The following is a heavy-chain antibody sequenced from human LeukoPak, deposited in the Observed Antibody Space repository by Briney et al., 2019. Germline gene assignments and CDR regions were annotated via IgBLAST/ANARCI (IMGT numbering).Heavy chain of an antibody. CDR1: GFTFSSYA. CDR3: AKGLFPMVRGVIVYYYYGMDV. J-gene: IGHJ6*02. Sequence: GGSLRLSCAASGFTFSSYAMSWVRQAPGKGLEWVSAISGSGDSTYYADSVKGRFTISRDNSKNTLYLQMNSLRAEDTAVYYCAKGLFPMVRGVIVYYYYGMDVWGQGTTVTVSS. CDR2: ISGSGDST. V-gene: IGHV3-23*01. D-gene: IGHD3-10*01.